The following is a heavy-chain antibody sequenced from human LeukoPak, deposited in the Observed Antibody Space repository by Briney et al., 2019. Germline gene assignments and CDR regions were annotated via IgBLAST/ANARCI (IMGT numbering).Heavy chain of an antibody. D-gene: IGHD6-13*01. CDR1: GFTFGNHA. CDR3: VRGVGVSRFNYLDS. V-gene: IGHV3-33*08. Sequence: PGGSLRLSCAASGFTFGNHAMHWVRQAPGKGLEWVAVIWYDASNKYYADSVKGRFTISRDNSKNTLYLQMNSLRDDDTAVYYCVRGVGVSRFNYLDSWGQGTLVIVSS. J-gene: IGHJ4*02. CDR2: IWYDASNK.